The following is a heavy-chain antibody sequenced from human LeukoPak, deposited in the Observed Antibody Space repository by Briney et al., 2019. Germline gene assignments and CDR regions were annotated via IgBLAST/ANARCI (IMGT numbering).Heavy chain of an antibody. D-gene: IGHD1-26*01. CDR2: IYSGDSDT. V-gene: IGHV5-51*01. Sequence: RGESLEISCKGSGYLFTSYWIGWVREMPGKGLECMGIIYSGDSDTRYTPSFQGQVTISAHKSIITAYLQWSSLKASDTAMYYCARHNRGSYFGYWYFDLWGRGTLVTVSS. CDR3: ARHNRGSYFGYWYFDL. CDR1: GYLFTSYW. J-gene: IGHJ2*01.